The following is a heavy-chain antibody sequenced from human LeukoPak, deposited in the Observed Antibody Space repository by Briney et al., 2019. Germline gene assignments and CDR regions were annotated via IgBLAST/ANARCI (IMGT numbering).Heavy chain of an antibody. D-gene: IGHD1-26*01. CDR1: GVTFSNHA. CDR3: ATRPASETYYAVFDY. Sequence: PGGSLRLSCAASGVTFSNHAMSWVRQAPGKGLEWVSGITGSGGSTYHAESVKGRFTISRDNSKNTLYLEMNSLRAEDTAVYFCATRPASETYYAVFDYGGQGTLVTVPS. J-gene: IGHJ4*02. CDR2: ITGSGGST. V-gene: IGHV3-23*01.